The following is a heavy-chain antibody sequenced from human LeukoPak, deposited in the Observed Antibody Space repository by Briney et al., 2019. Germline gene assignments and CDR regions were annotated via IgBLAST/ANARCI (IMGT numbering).Heavy chain of an antibody. V-gene: IGHV1-69*04. Sequence: SVRVSCKASGGTFSSYAISWVRQAPGQGLEWMGRIIPILGIANYAQKFQGRVTITADKSTSTAYMELSSLRSEGTAVYYCARAPMSYDSSGFGGAFDIWGQGTMVTVSS. J-gene: IGHJ3*02. CDR1: GGTFSSYA. CDR3: ARAPMSYDSSGFGGAFDI. CDR2: IIPILGIA. D-gene: IGHD3-22*01.